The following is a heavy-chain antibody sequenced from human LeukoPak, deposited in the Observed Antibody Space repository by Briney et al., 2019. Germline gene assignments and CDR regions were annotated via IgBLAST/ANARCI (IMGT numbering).Heavy chain of an antibody. CDR2: IYHSGST. CDR3: ARGVQLEGEGHWFDP. V-gene: IGHV4-30-2*01. Sequence: SETLSLTCTVSGGSISSSSYYWGWIRQPPGKGLERIGYIYHSGSTYYNPSLKSRVTISVDRSKNQFSLKLSSVTAADTAVYYCARGVQLEGEGHWFDPWGQGTLVTVSS. J-gene: IGHJ5*02. CDR1: GGSISSSSYY. D-gene: IGHD1-1*01.